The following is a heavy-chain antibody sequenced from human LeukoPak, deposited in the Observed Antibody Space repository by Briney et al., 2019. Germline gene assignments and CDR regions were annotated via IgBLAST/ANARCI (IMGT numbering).Heavy chain of an antibody. CDR1: GGPVSSAPHY. V-gene: IGHV4-39*01. D-gene: IGHD3-16*01. J-gene: IGHJ3*01. CDR2: IYYTGST. CDR3: ARLLGDYFRGSAFDV. Sequence: SETLSLTCVVSGGPVSSAPHYWAWIRQSPGKALEWLGTIYYTGSTFDNPSLKSRLTMSADTANNQFSVRLSSVTAADTAVYYCARLLGDYFRGSAFDVWGQGTVVTVSS.